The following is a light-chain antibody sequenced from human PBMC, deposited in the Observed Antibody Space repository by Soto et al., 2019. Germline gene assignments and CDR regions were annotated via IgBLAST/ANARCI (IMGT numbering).Light chain of an antibody. Sequence: QSVLTQPPSASGSPGQSVTISCTGTSSDVGRYIYVSWYQQHPGKAPKIIMYEVSKRPSGVPDRFPGSKSGNTASLTVSGLQAEDEADYYCSSYGGSNNYVFGTGTKVTV. CDR3: SSYGGSNNYV. J-gene: IGLJ1*01. V-gene: IGLV2-8*01. CDR1: SSDVGRYIY. CDR2: EVS.